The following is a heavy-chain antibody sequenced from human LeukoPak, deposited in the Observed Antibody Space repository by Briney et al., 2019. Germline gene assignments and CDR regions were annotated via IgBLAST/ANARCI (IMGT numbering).Heavy chain of an antibody. CDR3: ARDSKTKIFGVVIDAFDI. CDR2: ISSSGSTI. V-gene: IGHV3-11*04. CDR1: GFTFSDYY. Sequence: PGGSLRLSCAASGFTFSDYYMSWIRQAPGKGLEWVSYISSSGSTIYYADSVKGRFTISRDNAKNSLYLQMNSLRAEDTAVYYCARDSKTKIFGVVIDAFDIWGQGTMVTVPS. D-gene: IGHD3-3*01. J-gene: IGHJ3*02.